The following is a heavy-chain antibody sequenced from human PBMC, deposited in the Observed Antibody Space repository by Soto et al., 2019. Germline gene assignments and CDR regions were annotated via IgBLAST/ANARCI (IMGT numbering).Heavy chain of an antibody. V-gene: IGHV4-61*01. CDR2: IYYSGST. J-gene: IGHJ4*02. D-gene: IGHD3-10*01. CDR1: GCSVSSGSYY. Sequence: SETLSLTCTVSGCSVSSGSYYWSWIRQPPGKGLEWIGYIYYSGSTNYNPSLKSRVTISVDTSKNQFSLRLSSVTAADTAVYYCARDRANGPYFDYWGQGTLVTVSS. CDR3: ARDRANGPYFDY.